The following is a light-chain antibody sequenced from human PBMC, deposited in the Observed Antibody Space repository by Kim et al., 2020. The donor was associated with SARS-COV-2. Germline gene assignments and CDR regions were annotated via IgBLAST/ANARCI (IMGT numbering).Light chain of an antibody. V-gene: IGLV2-23*01. Sequence: QSALTQPASVSGSPGQSITISCTGTSSDVGGYSLVSWYQQYPGEAPKLMIYEGSKRPSGVPPRFSGSKSGNMASLTISGLQAEDEADYYCCSHAGGGNMVFGGGTQLTVL. CDR3: CSHAGGGNMV. J-gene: IGLJ2*01. CDR2: EGS. CDR1: SSDVGGYSL.